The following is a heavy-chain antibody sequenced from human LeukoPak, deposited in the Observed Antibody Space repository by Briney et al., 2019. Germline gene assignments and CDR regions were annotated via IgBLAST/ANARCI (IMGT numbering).Heavy chain of an antibody. V-gene: IGHV3-74*01. CDR2: INSDGSST. CDR1: VDSFSSYS. Sequence: PGGSLRLSCAAPVDSFSSYSIHWVRHAPRKGLGWVSRINSDGSSTSYAGSVKGRFTISRDNAKNTLYLQMKTLRAQETAVYYSARGYCSGVSCNIPFDYLGQGALVTVSS. J-gene: IGHJ4*02. D-gene: IGHD2-15*01. CDR3: ARGYCSGVSCNIPFDY.